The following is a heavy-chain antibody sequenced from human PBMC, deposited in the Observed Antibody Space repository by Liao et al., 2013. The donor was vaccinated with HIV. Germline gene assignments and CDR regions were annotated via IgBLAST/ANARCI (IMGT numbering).Heavy chain of an antibody. Sequence: QVQLQESGPGLVKPSETLSLTCSVSGGAIAGDYWSWIRQPAGKRLEWIGRVYGSGSTNYNPSLESRVTMSVDTSKNQFSLELSSVTAADTAVYYCARIYYGSGYYGYNWFNPWGQGTLVTVSS. CDR3: ARIYYGSGYYGYNWFNP. D-gene: IGHD3-10*01. J-gene: IGHJ5*02. V-gene: IGHV4-4*07. CDR2: VYGSGST. CDR1: GGAIAGDY.